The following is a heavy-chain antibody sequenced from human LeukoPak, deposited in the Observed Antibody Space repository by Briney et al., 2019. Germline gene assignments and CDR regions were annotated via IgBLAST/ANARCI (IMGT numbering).Heavy chain of an antibody. CDR2: ITSGSRYI. CDR3: AKESAEYYYDSSGYYSEGVYFQR. V-gene: IGHV3-21*01. Sequence: GGSLRLSCAASGFTFSSYSMNWVRQAPGKGLEWVSSITSGSRYIYYADSVKGRFTISRDNAKNSLYLQMNSLRAEDTAVYYCAKESAEYYYDSSGYYSEGVYFQRWGQGTLVTVSS. D-gene: IGHD3-22*01. J-gene: IGHJ1*01. CDR1: GFTFSSYS.